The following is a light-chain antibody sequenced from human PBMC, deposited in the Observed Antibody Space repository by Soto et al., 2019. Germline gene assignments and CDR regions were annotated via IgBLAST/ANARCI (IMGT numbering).Light chain of an antibody. CDR1: QTIYSN. CDR3: LQDYNYPLT. J-gene: IGKJ4*01. CDR2: AAS. Sequence: IQMTQSPSSLSASVGDRVTITCRASQTIYSNLNWYQQKPGKAPNLLIYAASSLESGVPARFSGSGSGTHFSLTISSLQPEDSATYYCLQDYNYPLTFGGGTKVDIK. V-gene: IGKV1-6*01.